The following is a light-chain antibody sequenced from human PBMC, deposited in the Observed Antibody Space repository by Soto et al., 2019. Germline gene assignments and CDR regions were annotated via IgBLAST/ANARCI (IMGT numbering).Light chain of an antibody. J-gene: IGLJ2*01. Sequence: QSALTQPTSASGSPGQSVTISCTGTSSDIGGYNFVSWYQQHPGKAPKLMIDEVNKRPSGVPDRFSGSKSGNTASLTVSGLQAEDEADYYCSSYADTNNLVFGGGTKLTVL. CDR3: SSYADTNNLV. V-gene: IGLV2-8*01. CDR2: EVN. CDR1: SSDIGGYNF.